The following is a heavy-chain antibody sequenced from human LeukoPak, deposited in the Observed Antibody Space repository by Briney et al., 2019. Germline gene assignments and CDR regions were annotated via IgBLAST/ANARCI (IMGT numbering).Heavy chain of an antibody. J-gene: IGHJ1*01. CDR3: AGRGQRYFRD. CDR1: CGSINSHY. Sequence: SETLSLTCTVSCGSINSHYWSWIRQPPGKGLQWIGDIYYSERTNYNPPLKSRVTISLDTSKNQLSLNLTSVTAADTAVYYCAGRGQRYFRDWGQGTLVTVSS. CDR2: IYYSERT. V-gene: IGHV4-59*08.